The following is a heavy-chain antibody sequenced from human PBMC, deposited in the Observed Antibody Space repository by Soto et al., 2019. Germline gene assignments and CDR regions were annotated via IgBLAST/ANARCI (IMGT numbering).Heavy chain of an antibody. CDR2: IDNSGST. V-gene: IGHV4-4*07. CDR3: ARGGQDFWSGPFDY. Sequence: SETLSLTCTVSGGSISNYFCNWIRQPAGKGLEWIGRIDNSGSTNYSPSLKSRITMSADTSRNQFSLKLNSVTAADTAVYYCARGGQDFWSGPFDYWGQGALVTVSS. CDR1: GGSISNYF. D-gene: IGHD3-3*01. J-gene: IGHJ4*02.